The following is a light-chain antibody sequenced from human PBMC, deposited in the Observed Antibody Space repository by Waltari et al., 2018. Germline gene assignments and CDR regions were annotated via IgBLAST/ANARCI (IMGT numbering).Light chain of an antibody. CDR1: SSPAGGFNT. CDR2: DVS. Sequence: HSAMTHPASVSGSPGPSVTIPCPGTSSPAGGFNTYPWYQQHPGKAPKLMIYDVSNRPSGVSNRFSGSKSGNTASLTISGLQAEDEADYYCSSYTSSSTPVVFGGGTKLTVL. J-gene: IGLJ2*01. V-gene: IGLV2-14*03. CDR3: SSYTSSSTPVV.